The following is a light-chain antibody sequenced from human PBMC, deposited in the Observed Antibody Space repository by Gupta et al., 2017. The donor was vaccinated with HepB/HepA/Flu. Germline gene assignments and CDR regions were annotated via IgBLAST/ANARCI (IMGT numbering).Light chain of an antibody. CDR3: QQYNNWPRP. J-gene: IGKJ3*01. Sequence: EIVMTQSPATLSVSPGERATLSCRASQSVSSNLSGYQQKPGQAPRLLIYGASTRATGIPARFSGSGSGTEFTLTISSLQAEDFAVYYCQQYNNWPRPFGPGTKVDIK. CDR1: QSVSSN. V-gene: IGKV3-15*01. CDR2: GAS.